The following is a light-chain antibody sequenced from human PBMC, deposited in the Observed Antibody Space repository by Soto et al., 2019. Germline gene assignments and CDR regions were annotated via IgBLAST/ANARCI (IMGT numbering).Light chain of an antibody. Sequence: QSVLTQPASVSGSPGQSITISCTGTSSDVGTYTHVSWYQHHPGKAPKLMIYGVSDRPSGVSNRFSGSKSGNTASLTISGLQAEDEADYYCSSYTSTSTLAFGTGTKVTVL. CDR3: SSYTSTSTLA. CDR1: SSDVGTYTH. J-gene: IGLJ1*01. V-gene: IGLV2-14*03. CDR2: GVS.